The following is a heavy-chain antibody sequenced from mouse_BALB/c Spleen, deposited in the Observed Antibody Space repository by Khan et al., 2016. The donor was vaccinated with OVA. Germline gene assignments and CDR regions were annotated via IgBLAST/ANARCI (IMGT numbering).Heavy chain of an antibody. Sequence: QVQLKQSGPDLVAPSQSLSITCTVSGFSLTSYAIHWVRQPPGKGLEWLVVLWSDGRTTSNSALKSRLSISKDNSKSQVFLKINSLQTDDTAMYYCARHQVPLALDSWGQGTSVTVSS. V-gene: IGHV2-6-2*01. CDR3: ARHQVPLALDS. CDR1: GFSLTSYA. CDR2: LWSDGRT. J-gene: IGHJ4*01.